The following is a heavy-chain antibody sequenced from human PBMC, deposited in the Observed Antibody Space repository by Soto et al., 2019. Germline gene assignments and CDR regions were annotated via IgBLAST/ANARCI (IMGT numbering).Heavy chain of an antibody. Sequence: GGSLRLSCAASGFTFSSYAMHWVRQAPGKGLEWVAVISYDGSNKYYADSVKGRFTISRDNSKNTLYLQMNSLRAEDTAVYYCAREEMATIGITDYWGQGTLVTVSS. CDR2: ISYDGSNK. J-gene: IGHJ4*02. V-gene: IGHV3-30-3*01. D-gene: IGHD5-12*01. CDR1: GFTFSSYA. CDR3: AREEMATIGITDY.